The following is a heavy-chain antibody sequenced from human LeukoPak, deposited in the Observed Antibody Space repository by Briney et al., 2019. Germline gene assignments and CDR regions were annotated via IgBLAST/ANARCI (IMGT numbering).Heavy chain of an antibody. CDR1: GGSFSGYY. D-gene: IGHD3-10*01. Sequence: PSETLSLTCAVYGGSFSGYYWSWIRQPPGKGLEWIGEINHSGSTNYNPSLKSRVTISVDTSKNQFTLKLSSVTAADTAVYYCARGVRYGSGGYRAKNWFDPWGQGTLVTVSS. V-gene: IGHV4-34*01. CDR2: INHSGST. CDR3: ARGVRYGSGGYRAKNWFDP. J-gene: IGHJ5*02.